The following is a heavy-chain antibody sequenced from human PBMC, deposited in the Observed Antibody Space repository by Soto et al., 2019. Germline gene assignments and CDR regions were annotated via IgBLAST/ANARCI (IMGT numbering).Heavy chain of an antibody. CDR2: FDPEDGET. D-gene: IGHD6-6*01. CDR3: ATQLDGAPENYYYYGMDV. Sequence: ASVKVSCKVSGYTLTELSMHWVRQAPGKGLEWMGGFDPEDGETIYAQKFQGRVTMTEDTSTDTAYMELSSLRSEDTAVYYCATQLDGAPENYYYYGMDVWGQGTTVTVSS. CDR1: GYTLTELS. J-gene: IGHJ6*02. V-gene: IGHV1-24*01.